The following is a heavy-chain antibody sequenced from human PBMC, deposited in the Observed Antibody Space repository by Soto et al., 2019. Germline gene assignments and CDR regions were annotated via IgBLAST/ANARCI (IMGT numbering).Heavy chain of an antibody. CDR2: IRSKAYGGTT. J-gene: IGHJ5*02. V-gene: IGHV3-49*03. D-gene: IGHD2-15*01. CDR1: GFTFGDYA. CDR3: TPKTTVAATPHNWFDP. Sequence: PGGSLRLSCTASGFTFGDYAMSWFRQAPGKGLEWVGFIRSKAYGGTTEYAASVKGRFTISRDDSKSIAYLQMNSLKTEDTAVYYCTPKTTVAATPHNWFDPWGQGTLVTVSS.